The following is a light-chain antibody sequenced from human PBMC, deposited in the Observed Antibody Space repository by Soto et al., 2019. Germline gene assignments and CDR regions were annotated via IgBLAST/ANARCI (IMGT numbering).Light chain of an antibody. CDR1: QSVSSY. J-gene: IGKJ1*01. V-gene: IGKV3-11*01. Sequence: EIGLTQSPATLSLSPGERATLSCRASQSVSSYLAWYQQKPGQAPRLLIYDASNRATGIPARFSGSGSGTDFTLTISSLEPEDFAVYYCQQRSNWSWTFGQGTKV. CDR3: QQRSNWSWT. CDR2: DAS.